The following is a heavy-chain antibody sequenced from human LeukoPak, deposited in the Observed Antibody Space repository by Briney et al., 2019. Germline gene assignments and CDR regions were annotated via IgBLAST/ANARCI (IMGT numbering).Heavy chain of an antibody. CDR2: ISGSGGST. V-gene: IGHV3-23*01. Sequence: GGSRRLSCAASGFTFSSSSMSWVRQAPGKGLEWVSVISGSGGSTDYADSVKGRFTISRDNSKNTLYLQINSLRAEDTAVYYCAKGSGWYVWGQGTLVTVSS. CDR3: AKGSGWYV. J-gene: IGHJ4*02. D-gene: IGHD6-19*01. CDR1: GFTFSSSS.